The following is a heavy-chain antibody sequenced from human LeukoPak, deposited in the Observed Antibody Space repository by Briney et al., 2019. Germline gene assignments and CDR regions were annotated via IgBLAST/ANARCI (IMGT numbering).Heavy chain of an antibody. CDR3: VRYCSSVSCYNYYGMDV. Sequence: SETPSLTCTVSGGSISSSTYYWAWIRQPPGKGLEWIGSIYYSGSTYYSPSLKSRVTISVDTSKNQFSLKLSSVTAADTAVYYSVRYCSSVSCYNYYGMDVWGQGTTVTVSS. CDR2: IYYSGST. D-gene: IGHD2-2*02. J-gene: IGHJ6*02. V-gene: IGHV4-39*01. CDR1: GGSISSSTYY.